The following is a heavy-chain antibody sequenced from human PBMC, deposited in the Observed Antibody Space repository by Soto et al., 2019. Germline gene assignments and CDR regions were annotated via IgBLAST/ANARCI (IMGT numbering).Heavy chain of an antibody. CDR2: ISSSSSTI. D-gene: IGHD4-4*01. CDR3: AKVTTPTTRYYGMDV. Sequence: GGSLRLSCAASGFIFSTYSMNWVRQGPWKGLEWVSYISSSSSTIFYTDSVKGRFTVSRDNAKNSLYLQMNSLRAEDTALYYCAKVTTPTTRYYGMDVWGQGTTVTVSS. J-gene: IGHJ6*02. CDR1: GFIFSTYS. V-gene: IGHV3-48*01.